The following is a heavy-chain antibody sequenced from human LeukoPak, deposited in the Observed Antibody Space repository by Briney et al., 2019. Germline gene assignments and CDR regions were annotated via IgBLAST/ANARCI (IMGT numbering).Heavy chain of an antibody. CDR2: ISRSGSTK. V-gene: IGHV3-11*04. D-gene: IGHD5-18*01. J-gene: IGHJ4*02. CDR1: GFTFSDYN. CDR3: ARVLGFSYGSDY. Sequence: GGSLRLSCAASGFTFSDYNMRWIRQAPGKGLEWVSSISRSGSTKYYADSVKGRFTISRDNAKNSLFLQMNSLRAEDTAVYYCARVLGFSYGSDYWGQGTLVTVSS.